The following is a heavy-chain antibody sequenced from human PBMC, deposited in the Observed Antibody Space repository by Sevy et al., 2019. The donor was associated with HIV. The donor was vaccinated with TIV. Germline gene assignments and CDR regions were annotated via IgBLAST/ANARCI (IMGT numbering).Heavy chain of an antibody. D-gene: IGHD2-2*01. V-gene: IGHV3-23*01. Sequence: GGSLRLSCAASGFTFINYAMSWVRQAPGKGLEWVSAISGSGGRTYYADSVKGRFTISRDNSKNTLYLQMNSLRAEDTAVYHCAKDQGYCSSTSCYSDYWGQGTLVTVSS. CDR3: AKDQGYCSSTSCYSDY. CDR2: ISGSGGRT. CDR1: GFTFINYA. J-gene: IGHJ4*02.